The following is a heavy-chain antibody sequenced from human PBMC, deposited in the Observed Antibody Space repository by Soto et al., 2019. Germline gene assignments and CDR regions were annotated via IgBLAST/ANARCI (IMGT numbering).Heavy chain of an antibody. CDR2: ISGSGGST. J-gene: IGHJ4*02. CDR3: AKDGIGYCISTSCYSVDY. D-gene: IGHD2-2*01. V-gene: IGHV3-23*01. Sequence: EVQLLESGGGLVQPGGSLRLSCAASGFTFSSYAMSWVRQAPGKGLECVSAISGSGGSTYYADSVKGRFTISRDNSKNTLYLQMNGLRAEDTAVYYCAKDGIGYCISTSCYSVDYWGQGTLVTVSS. CDR1: GFTFSSYA.